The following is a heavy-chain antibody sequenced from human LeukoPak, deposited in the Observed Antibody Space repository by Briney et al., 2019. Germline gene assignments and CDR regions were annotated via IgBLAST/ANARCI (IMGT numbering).Heavy chain of an antibody. CDR3: AKDLLGWSSPR. D-gene: IGHD3-3*01. Sequence: SETLSLTCTVSGGSISSYYWSWIRQPAGKGLEWIGRIYTSGSTNYNPSLKSRVTISVDTSKNQFSLNLISVTAADTAVYYCAKDLLGWSSPRWGQGTMVTVSS. CDR1: GGSISSYY. J-gene: IGHJ3*01. CDR2: IYTSGST. V-gene: IGHV4-4*07.